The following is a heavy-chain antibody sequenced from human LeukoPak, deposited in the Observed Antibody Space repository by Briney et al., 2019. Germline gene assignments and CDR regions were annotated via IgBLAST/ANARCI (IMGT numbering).Heavy chain of an antibody. D-gene: IGHD3-22*01. J-gene: IGHJ6*03. CDR3: TRGSIAYYYMDV. CDR2: IYYSGST. V-gene: IGHV4-59*01. Sequence: PSETLSLTCTVSGGSISSYYWSWVRQPPGKGLEWIGNIYYSGSTNYNPSLKSRVTISVDTSKNQFSLKLSSVTAADTAVYYCTRGSIAYYYMDVWGKGTTVTISS. CDR1: GGSISSYY.